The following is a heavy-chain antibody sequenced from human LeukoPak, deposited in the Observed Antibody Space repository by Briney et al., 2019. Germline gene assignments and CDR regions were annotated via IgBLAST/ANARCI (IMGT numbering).Heavy chain of an antibody. Sequence: GGSLRLSCAASGFTVSSNYVSWVRQAPGKGLEWVSVIYSGGSTYYADSVKGRFTISRDNSKNTLYLQMNSLRAEDTAVYYCARGVDEGAFDIWGQGTMVTVSS. CDR3: ARGVDEGAFDI. CDR2: IYSGGST. J-gene: IGHJ3*02. V-gene: IGHV3-53*01. CDR1: GFTVSSNY.